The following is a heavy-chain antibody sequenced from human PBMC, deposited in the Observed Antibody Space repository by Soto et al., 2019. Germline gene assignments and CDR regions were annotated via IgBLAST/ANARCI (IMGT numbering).Heavy chain of an antibody. V-gene: IGHV2-70*01. D-gene: IGHD6-19*01. Sequence: SGPTLVNPTQTLTLTCTFSGFSLSTSGVCVSWIRQPSGKALEWLAHIDWDDDKYYSTSLKTRLTISKDTSKNQVVLTMTNMDPVDTATYYCARMGYSSGWGSFDYWGQGTLVTVSS. J-gene: IGHJ4*02. CDR3: ARMGYSSGWGSFDY. CDR2: IDWDDDK. CDR1: GFSLSTSGVC.